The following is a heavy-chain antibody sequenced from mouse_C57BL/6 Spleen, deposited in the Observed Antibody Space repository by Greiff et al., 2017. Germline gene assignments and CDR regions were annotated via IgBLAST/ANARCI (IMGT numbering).Heavy chain of an antibody. Sequence: EVKLQESGGGLVQPGGSMKLSCVASGFTFSNYWMNWVRQSPEKGLEWVAQIRLKSDNYATHYAESVKGRFTISRDDSKSSVYLQMNNLRAEDTGIYYCTGETGMAYWGQGTLVTVSA. CDR1: GFTFSNYW. CDR3: TGETGMAY. D-gene: IGHD4-1*01. V-gene: IGHV6-3*01. J-gene: IGHJ3*01. CDR2: IRLKSDNYAT.